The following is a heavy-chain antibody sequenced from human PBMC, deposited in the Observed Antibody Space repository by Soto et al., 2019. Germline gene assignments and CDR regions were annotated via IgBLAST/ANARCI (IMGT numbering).Heavy chain of an antibody. Sequence: QMQLQESGPGLVKHSETLSLTCAVSSASISSEQWWSWVRQPPGKGQEWIGEIQHTGRTNNNPSLESPETMSVHKSQDQFSLNLNSVTAADTAVYYCARSFGWYAIDQWGQGTLVTVSS. J-gene: IGHJ4*02. CDR2: IQHTGRT. D-gene: IGHD6-19*01. V-gene: IGHV4-4*02. CDR1: SASISSEQW. CDR3: ARSFGWYAIDQ.